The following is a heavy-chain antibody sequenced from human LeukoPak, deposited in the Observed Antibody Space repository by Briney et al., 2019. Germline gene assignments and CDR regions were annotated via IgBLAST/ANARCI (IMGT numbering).Heavy chain of an antibody. Sequence: ASVKVSCKASGYTFTGYYMHWVRQAPGQGLEWMGWINPNSGGTNYAQKFQGRVTMTRDTSISTAYMELSRLRSEDTAVYYCARERNRGGWFDPWGQGTLVTVSS. CDR2: INPNSGGT. V-gene: IGHV1-2*02. J-gene: IGHJ5*02. CDR3: ARERNRGGWFDP. CDR1: GYTFTGYY.